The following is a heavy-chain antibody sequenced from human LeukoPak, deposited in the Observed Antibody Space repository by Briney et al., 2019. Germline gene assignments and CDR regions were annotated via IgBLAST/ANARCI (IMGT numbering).Heavy chain of an antibody. CDR1: GGSISNNNYY. Sequence: PSETLSLTCTVSGGSISNNNYYWGWIRQPPGKGLEWIGTIYYSGSTYYNPSLKSRVTISVDASKNQFSLKLSSVTAADTAVYYCARTATRYFDYWGQGTLVTVSS. CDR2: IYYSGST. CDR3: ARTATRYFDY. V-gene: IGHV4-39*01. J-gene: IGHJ4*02.